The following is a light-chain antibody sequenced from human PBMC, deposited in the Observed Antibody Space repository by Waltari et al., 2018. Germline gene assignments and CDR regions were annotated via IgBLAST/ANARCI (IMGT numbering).Light chain of an antibody. Sequence: SSELTQDPAVSVALGQTVRITCQGDSLRTYYANWYQKKPGQAPGLVIYGKNNRPSGIPDRRSGSRSGITGSLTISGAQAEDEADYYCNSRDSSGNPYVFGSGTKVTVL. J-gene: IGLJ1*01. CDR1: SLRTYY. CDR3: NSRDSSGNPYV. CDR2: GKN. V-gene: IGLV3-19*01.